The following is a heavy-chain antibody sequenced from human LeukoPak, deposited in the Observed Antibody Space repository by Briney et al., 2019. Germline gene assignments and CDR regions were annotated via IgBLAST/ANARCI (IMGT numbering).Heavy chain of an antibody. CDR1: GYTFTSYF. V-gene: IGHV1-46*01. Sequence: GASVKVSCKASGYTFTSYFMHWVRQAPGQGLEWMGIINPSGGSTSYAQKFQGRVTMTRDMSTSTVYMELSSLRSEDTAVYYCARALRRDGYNFAFDIWGQGTMVTVSS. CDR2: INPSGGST. CDR3: ARALRRDGYNFAFDI. J-gene: IGHJ3*02. D-gene: IGHD5-24*01.